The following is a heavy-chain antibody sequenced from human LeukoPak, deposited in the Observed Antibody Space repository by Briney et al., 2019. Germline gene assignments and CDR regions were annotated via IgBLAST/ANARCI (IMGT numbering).Heavy chain of an antibody. J-gene: IGHJ4*02. CDR3: AKDSGGGICYFDY. Sequence: GGSLRLSGAASGFTFSRYNMHWVRQAPGKGLEWLAFISYDESDKDYADSVKGRFTISRDNSKNTLYLQMNSLRAEDTAVYYCAKDSGGGICYFDYWGQGSLVTVSS. CDR1: GFTFSRYN. V-gene: IGHV3-30*02. D-gene: IGHD2-15*01. CDR2: ISYDESDK.